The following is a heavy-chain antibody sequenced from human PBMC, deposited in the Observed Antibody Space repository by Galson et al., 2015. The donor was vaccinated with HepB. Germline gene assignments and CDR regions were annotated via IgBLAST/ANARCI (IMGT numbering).Heavy chain of an antibody. J-gene: IGHJ6*02. CDR1: GFTFSSYS. CDR3: ARDRVVGATTYYYGMDV. Sequence: SLRLSCAASGFTFSSYSMNWVRQAPGKGLEWVSYISSSSSTIYYADSVKGRFTISRDNAKNSLYLQMNSLRAEDTAVYYCARDRVVGATTYYYGMDVWGQGTTVTVSS. CDR2: ISSSSSTI. D-gene: IGHD1-26*01. V-gene: IGHV3-48*01.